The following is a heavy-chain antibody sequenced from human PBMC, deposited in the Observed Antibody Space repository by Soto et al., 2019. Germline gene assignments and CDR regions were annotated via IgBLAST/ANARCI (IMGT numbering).Heavy chain of an antibody. V-gene: IGHV3-72*01. J-gene: IGHJ4*02. CDR1: GFTFSDHY. D-gene: IGHD5-12*01. Sequence: EVQLVESGGTSVQPGGSLRLSCAASGFTFSDHYMVWVRQAPGKGLEWVARSRNKAQGYTVEYATSVKGRFSISRDDSKNSLSLQMNSLRTVDTAVYFFASAGIYSDRRHFDYCGQGALVTVSS. CDR3: ASAGIYSDRRHFDY. CDR2: SRNKAQGYTV.